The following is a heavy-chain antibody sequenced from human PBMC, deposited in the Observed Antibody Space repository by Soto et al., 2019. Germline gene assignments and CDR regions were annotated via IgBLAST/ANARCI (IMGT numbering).Heavy chain of an antibody. CDR1: GFTFSSYG. Sequence: QVQLVESGGGVVQPGRSLRLSCAASGFTFSSYGMHWVRQAPGKGLEWVAVISYDGSNKYYADSVKARFTISRDNSKNALYLQMNSLRAEATAAYYCAEDLEDKAATGCYFARWGRGTLVTVSS. CDR3: AEDLEDKAATGCYFAR. CDR2: ISYDGSNK. D-gene: IGHD2-15*01. V-gene: IGHV3-30*18. J-gene: IGHJ2*01.